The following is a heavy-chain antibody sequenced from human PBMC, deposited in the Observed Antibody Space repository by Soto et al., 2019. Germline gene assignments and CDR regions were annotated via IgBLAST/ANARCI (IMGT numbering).Heavy chain of an antibody. CDR3: AIAKDRQQLGWNYYYILDV. V-gene: IGHV1-69*12. D-gene: IGHD6-19*01. CDR2: IMPVFATP. CDR1: GGTFSTSA. J-gene: IGHJ6*01. Sequence: QVQLMQSGAEVKKPGSSVKVSCKASGGTFSTSAISWVRQAPGEGLEWVGGIMPVFATPDYAQKFQGRVTTSADESTTTAYLELPSPSTDDTAVYYCAIAKDRQQLGWNYYYILDVWGQGTAITVSS.